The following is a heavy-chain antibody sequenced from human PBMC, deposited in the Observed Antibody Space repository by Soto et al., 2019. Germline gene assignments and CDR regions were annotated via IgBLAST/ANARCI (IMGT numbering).Heavy chain of an antibody. D-gene: IGHD2-8*02. CDR2: ICHSGSS. CDR1: GDSIRGSFC. CDR3: AREYCFRGVCFQPDF. J-gene: IGHJ4*02. V-gene: IGHV4-59*01. Sequence: SETLSLTCTVSGDSIRGSFCWSWIRQPPGKGLEWIGYICHSGSSTYNPSLKSRVAMSVDTSKSQFSLELRSVTAADTAVYYWAREYCFRGVCFQPDFWGQGALVTVSS.